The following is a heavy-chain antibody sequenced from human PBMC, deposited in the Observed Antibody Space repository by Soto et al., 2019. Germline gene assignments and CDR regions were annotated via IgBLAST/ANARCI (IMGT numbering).Heavy chain of an antibody. D-gene: IGHD3-10*01. J-gene: IGHJ4*02. V-gene: IGHV4-4*02. CDR3: AGVAGAGKRVDY. Sequence: SETLSLTCAVSGGSISSSNWWSWVRQPPGKGLEWIGEIYHSGSTNYNPSLKSRVTISVDKSKNQFSLKLSSVTAADTAVYYWAGVAGAGKRVDYGGKGPLVTAPS. CDR2: IYHSGST. CDR1: GGSISSSNW.